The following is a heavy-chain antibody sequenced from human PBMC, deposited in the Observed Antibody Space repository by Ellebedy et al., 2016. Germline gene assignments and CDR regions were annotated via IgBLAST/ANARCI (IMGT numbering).Heavy chain of an antibody. J-gene: IGHJ4*01. CDR3: TSAVQYGAPFDY. D-gene: IGHD4/OR15-4a*01. Sequence: GGSLRLSXAASGFTFSNAWMTWVRQAPGKGLEWVGRIKSKNDGGTTDYAAPVKGRFTISRDDSKHTVYLQMNSLKTDDTAVYYCTSAVQYGAPFDYWGHGTLVTVSS. V-gene: IGHV3-15*01. CDR1: GFTFSNAW. CDR2: IKSKNDGGTT.